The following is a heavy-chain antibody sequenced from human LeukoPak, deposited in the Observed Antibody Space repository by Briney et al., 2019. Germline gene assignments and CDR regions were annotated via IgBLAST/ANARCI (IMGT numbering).Heavy chain of an antibody. CDR1: GFIFSTDE. CDR2: SSGGGNT. Sequence: GRSLRLSRAAAGFIFSTDEMSWVRLAARGGLEWATGSSGGGNTFYADSGKGRSTISRDKSKNTLYLEMNSLRVDDTAVYYCARDGWEIRLATGYWGQGTLCTVSS. V-gene: IGHV3-23*01. D-gene: IGHD1-26*01. J-gene: IGHJ4*02. CDR3: ARDGWEIRLATGY.